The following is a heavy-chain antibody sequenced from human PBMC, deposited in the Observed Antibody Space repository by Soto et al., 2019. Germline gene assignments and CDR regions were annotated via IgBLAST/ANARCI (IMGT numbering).Heavy chain of an antibody. CDR1: GFTFSSYG. Sequence: QVQLVESGGGVVQPGRSLRLSCAASGFTFSSYGMHWVRQAPGKGLEWVAVIWYDGSNKYYADSVKGRFTISRDNSKNTLDLQMNSLRAEDTAVYYCAREGGMVRGPLDYWGQGTLVTVSS. J-gene: IGHJ4*02. D-gene: IGHD3-10*01. CDR2: IWYDGSNK. V-gene: IGHV3-33*01. CDR3: AREGGMVRGPLDY.